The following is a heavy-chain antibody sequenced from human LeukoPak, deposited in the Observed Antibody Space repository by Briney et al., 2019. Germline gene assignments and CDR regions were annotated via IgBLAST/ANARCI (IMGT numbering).Heavy chain of an antibody. V-gene: IGHV3-74*01. J-gene: IGHJ4*02. CDR1: GFTFSNYW. CDR2: ITSDGSST. CDR3: ASLGGNSGY. Sequence: GGSLRLSCAASGFTFSNYWMHWVRHAPGKGLVWVSRITSDGSSTSYADSVKGRFTISRDNAKNTVYLQMNSLRAEDTAVYYCASLGGNSGYWGQGTLVTVSS. D-gene: IGHD4-23*01.